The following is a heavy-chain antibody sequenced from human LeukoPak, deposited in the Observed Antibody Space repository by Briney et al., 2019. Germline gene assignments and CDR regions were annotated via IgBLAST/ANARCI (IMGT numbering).Heavy chain of an antibody. Sequence: ASVKVSCKASGYTFTSYYMHWVRQAPGQGLEWMGIINPSGGSTSYAQKFQGRVTMTRDMSTSTVYMDLRSLRAGDTPVYNCARERDYYDSSGYGPFIDYWGKGTLVTVSS. J-gene: IGHJ4*02. CDR2: INPSGGST. D-gene: IGHD3-22*01. CDR3: ARERDYYDSSGYGPFIDY. CDR1: GYTFTSYY. V-gene: IGHV1-46*01.